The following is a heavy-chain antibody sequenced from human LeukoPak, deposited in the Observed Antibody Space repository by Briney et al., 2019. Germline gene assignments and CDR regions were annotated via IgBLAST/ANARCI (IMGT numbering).Heavy chain of an antibody. J-gene: IGHJ4*02. CDR3: AADTSSPDYYDYSGFYY. D-gene: IGHD3-22*01. V-gene: IGHV4-39*07. CDR1: GDSISGYY. Sequence: SETLSLTCAVSGDSISGYYWGWIRQPPGKGLEWIGSIYYSGSTYYNPSLKSRVTISVDTSKNQFSLKLISVTAADTAVYYCAADTSSPDYYDYSGFYYWGQGSLVTVSS. CDR2: IYYSGST.